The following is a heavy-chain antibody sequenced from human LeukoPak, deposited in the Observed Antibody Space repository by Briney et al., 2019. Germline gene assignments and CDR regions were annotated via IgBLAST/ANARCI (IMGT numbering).Heavy chain of an antibody. J-gene: IGHJ4*02. CDR3: ARRTGYYDGFDY. CDR2: IYYSGST. V-gene: IGHV4-59*01. D-gene: IGHD3/OR15-3a*01. CDR1: GGSISSYY. Sequence: SETLSLTCTVSGGSISSYYWSWIRQPPGKGLEWIGYIYYSGSTNYNPSLKSRVTISVDTSKNQFSLKLSSVTGADTAVYYCARRTGYYDGFDYWGRGTLVTVSS.